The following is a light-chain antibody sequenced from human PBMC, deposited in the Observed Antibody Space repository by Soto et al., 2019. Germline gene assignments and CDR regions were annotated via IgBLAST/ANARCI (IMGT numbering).Light chain of an antibody. CDR3: HRYGGSPRT. J-gene: IGKJ1*01. Sequence: EIVLTQSPGTLSLSPGEGATLSCRASQSVSTGCLAWYQHKRGQPPRLLIYGASTRATGVPDRFSGSGSGKHFPLTIRRLEAEDFALFYGHRYGGSPRTSGQGPRWRS. V-gene: IGKV3-20*01. CDR1: QSVSTGC. CDR2: GAS.